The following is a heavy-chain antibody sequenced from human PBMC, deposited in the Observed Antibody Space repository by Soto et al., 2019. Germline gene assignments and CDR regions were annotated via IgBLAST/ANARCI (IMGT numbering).Heavy chain of an antibody. CDR2: IKQDGSEK. CDR1: GFTVSSYL. D-gene: IGHD3-3*01. CDR3: ARDARFLEWFV. J-gene: IGHJ6*02. V-gene: IGHV3-7*03. Sequence: GGSLRLSCAASGFTVSSYLMSWVRQAPGKGLEWVANIKQDGSEKYYVDSVKGRFTISRDNAKNSLYLQMNSLRAEDTAVYYCARDARFLEWFVWGQGITVTVS.